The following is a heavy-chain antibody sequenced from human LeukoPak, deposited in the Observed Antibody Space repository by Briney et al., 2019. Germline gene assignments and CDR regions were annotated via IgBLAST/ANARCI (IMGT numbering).Heavy chain of an antibody. CDR3: VREFLAYCGGDCYSAFDI. J-gene: IGHJ3*02. CDR1: GGSISSGDYY. Sequence: SETLSLTCTVSGGSISSGDYYWSWIRQPPGKGLEWIGYIYYSGSTYYNPSLESRVTISVDTSKNQFSLKLSSVTAADTAVYYCVREFLAYCGGDCYSAFDIWGQGTMVTVSS. V-gene: IGHV4-30-4*08. CDR2: IYYSGST. D-gene: IGHD2-21*01.